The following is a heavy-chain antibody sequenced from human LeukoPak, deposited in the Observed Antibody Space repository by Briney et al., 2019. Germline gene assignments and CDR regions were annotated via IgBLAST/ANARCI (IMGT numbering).Heavy chain of an antibody. J-gene: IGHJ5*02. CDR2: ISDSGST. V-gene: IGHV4-59*01. D-gene: IGHD4-17*01. CDR3: ARYDYGDCWFDP. Sequence: SETLSLTCTVSGGSINNYYWSWIRQAPGKGLEWIGYISDSGSTNYNPSLRSRVTISVDTSKNQFSLKLSSVTAADTALYYCARYDYGDCWFDPWGQGTLVTVSS. CDR1: GGSINNYY.